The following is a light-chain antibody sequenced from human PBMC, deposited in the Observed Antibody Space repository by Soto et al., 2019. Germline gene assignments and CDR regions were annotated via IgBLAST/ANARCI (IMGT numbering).Light chain of an antibody. CDR2: GAS. V-gene: IGKV1-9*01. CDR3: QQSYITPRT. CDR1: QGTSSY. Sequence: DIQLTQSPSFLSASVGDRVTITCRASQGTSSYLAWFHQNPGRAPKLLIYGASTLQSGVPARFSARGSGTDSPLTISNLQPEESATYYCQQSYITPRTFGQGTKVDI. J-gene: IGKJ1*01.